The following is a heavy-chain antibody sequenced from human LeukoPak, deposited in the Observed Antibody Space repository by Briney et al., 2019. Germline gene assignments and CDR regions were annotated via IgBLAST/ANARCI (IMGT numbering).Heavy chain of an antibody. CDR2: IGAGSNYI. D-gene: IGHD6-13*01. CDR1: GFTFSTYH. V-gene: IGHV3-21*01. Sequence: NPGGSLRLSCAASGFTFSTYHMNWVRQAPGKGLEWVSFIGAGSNYINYADSVKGRFTISRDNAENSLYLQMNSLRVEDTAIYYCAGDRSSSERAYDIWGQGTMVTVS. J-gene: IGHJ3*02. CDR3: AGDRSSSERAYDI.